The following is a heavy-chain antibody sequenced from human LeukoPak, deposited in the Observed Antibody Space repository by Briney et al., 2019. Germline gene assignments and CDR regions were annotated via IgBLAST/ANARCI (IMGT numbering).Heavy chain of an antibody. J-gene: IGHJ3*02. Sequence: PGGSLRLSCAASGFTFSSYAMHWVRQAPGKGLEYVSAVSSNGGSTYYADSVKGRFTISRDNSKNTLYLQMGSLRAEDMAVYYCARDRAFSSAFDIWGQGTTVTVSS. D-gene: IGHD3-10*01. CDR1: GFTFSSYA. CDR2: VSSNGGST. CDR3: ARDRAFSSAFDI. V-gene: IGHV3-64*02.